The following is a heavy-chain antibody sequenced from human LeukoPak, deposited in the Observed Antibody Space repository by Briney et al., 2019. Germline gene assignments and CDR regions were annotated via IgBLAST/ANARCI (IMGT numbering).Heavy chain of an antibody. CDR3: AKPKGVSGYPHTGFDP. J-gene: IGHJ5*02. V-gene: IGHV3-23*01. Sequence: PGGSLRLSCAASGFTFSSYAMSWVRQAPGKGLEWVSAISGSGGSTYYADSVKGRFTISRDNSKNTLYLQMNSLRAEDTAVYYCAKPKGVSGYPHTGFDPWGQGTLVTVSS. CDR2: ISGSGGST. CDR1: GFTFSSYA. D-gene: IGHD3-22*01.